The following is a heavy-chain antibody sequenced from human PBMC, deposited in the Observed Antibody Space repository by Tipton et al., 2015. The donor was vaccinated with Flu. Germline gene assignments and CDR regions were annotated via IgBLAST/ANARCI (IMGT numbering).Heavy chain of an antibody. V-gene: IGHV4-39*07. D-gene: IGHD3-22*01. J-gene: IGHJ4*02. CDR3: ARDRAMVVVVAAPIPSNFDY. CDR2: IYYSGST. Sequence: TLSLTCTVSGGSISSSSYYWGWIRQPPGKGLEWIGSIYYSGSTYYNPSPKSRVTISVDTSKNQFSLKLSSVTAADTAVYYCARDRAMVVVVAAPIPSNFDYWGQGTLVTVSS. CDR1: GGSISSSSYY.